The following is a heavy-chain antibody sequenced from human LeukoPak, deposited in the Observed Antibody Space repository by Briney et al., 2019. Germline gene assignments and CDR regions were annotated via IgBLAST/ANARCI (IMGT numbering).Heavy chain of an antibody. CDR1: GFTFSSYA. CDR2: ISYDGSNK. J-gene: IGHJ3*02. V-gene: IGHV3-30-3*01. D-gene: IGHD6-13*01. CDR3: ARSLVAHAFDI. Sequence: PGGSLRLSCAASGFTFSSYAMHWVRQAPGKGLEWVAVISYDGSNKYYADSVKGRFTISRDNSKNTLYLQMNSLRAEDTAVYYCARSLVAHAFDIWGQGTMVTVSS.